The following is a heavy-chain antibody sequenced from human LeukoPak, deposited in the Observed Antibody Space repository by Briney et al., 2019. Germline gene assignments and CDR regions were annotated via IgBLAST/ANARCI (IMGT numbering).Heavy chain of an antibody. Sequence: GGSLRLSCAASGFTFSSYDMHWVRQAPGKGLEWVAVISNDGSNKYYAESVKGRFTISRDNSKNTLYLQMNSLRAEDTAVYYCARDRALRYCSGGSCYSGYYGMDVWGQGTTVTVSS. CDR3: ARDRALRYCSGGSCYSGYYGMDV. V-gene: IGHV3-30*03. D-gene: IGHD2-15*01. CDR1: GFTFSSYD. J-gene: IGHJ6*02. CDR2: ISNDGSNK.